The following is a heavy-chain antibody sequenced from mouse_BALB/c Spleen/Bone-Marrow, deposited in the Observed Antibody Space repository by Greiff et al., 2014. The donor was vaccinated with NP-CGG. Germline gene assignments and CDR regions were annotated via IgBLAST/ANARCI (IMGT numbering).Heavy chain of an antibody. CDR1: GFDFSRYW. D-gene: IGHD2-3*01. CDR2: INPDSSTI. J-gene: IGHJ4*01. V-gene: IGHV4-1*02. CDR3: ARPSSRGLLRNYAMDY. Sequence: EVKVIESGGGLVQPGGSLKLSCAASGFDFSRYWMSWVRQAPGKGLEWIGEINPDSSTINYTPSLKDKFIISRDNAKNTLYLQMSKVRSEDTALYYCARPSSRGLLRNYAMDYWGQGTSVTVSS.